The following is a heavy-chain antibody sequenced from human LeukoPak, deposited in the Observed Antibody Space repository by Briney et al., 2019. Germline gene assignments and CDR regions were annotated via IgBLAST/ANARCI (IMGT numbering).Heavy chain of an antibody. D-gene: IGHD3-3*01. CDR2: ISYDVGKK. V-gene: IGHV3-30*03. CDR3: ARGQRFVRGITIFGVVKSLRTKSYMDV. Sequence: GSLRLSCAASGFTFSSYGMHWVRQAPGKGLEWVAVISYDVGKKYYADSVKGRFTISRDNSKNTLYLQMNSLRAEDTAVYYCARGQRFVRGITIFGVVKSLRTKSYMDVWGKGTTVTVSS. CDR1: GFTFSSYG. J-gene: IGHJ6*03.